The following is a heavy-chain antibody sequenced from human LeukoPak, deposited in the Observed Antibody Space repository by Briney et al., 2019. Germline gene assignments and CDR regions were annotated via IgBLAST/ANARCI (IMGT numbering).Heavy chain of an antibody. J-gene: IGHJ6*02. D-gene: IGHD3-10*01. Sequence: SETLSLTCTISGDSIRSSYWSWIRQPPGKGLEWIGYIYYSGSTNYNPSLKSRVTISVDTSKNQFSLKLSSVTAADTAVYYCARVPRPFGELLRNGMDVWGQGTTVTVSS. CDR1: GDSIRSSY. CDR2: IYYSGST. CDR3: ARVPRPFGELLRNGMDV. V-gene: IGHV4-59*01.